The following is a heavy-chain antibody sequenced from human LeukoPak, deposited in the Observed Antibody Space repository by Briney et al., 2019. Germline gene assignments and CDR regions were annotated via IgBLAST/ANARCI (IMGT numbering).Heavy chain of an antibody. V-gene: IGHV3-74*01. J-gene: IGHJ5*02. CDR1: GFTFSSYW. CDR2: INSDGSST. CDR3: ARQRSSSWYNWFDP. Sequence: GGSLRLSCAASGFTFSSYWMHWVRQAPGKGLVWVSRINSDGSSTSYADSVKGRFTISRDNAKNTLYLQMNSLRAEDTAVYYCARQRSSSWYNWFDPWVQGSLVTVSS. D-gene: IGHD6-13*01.